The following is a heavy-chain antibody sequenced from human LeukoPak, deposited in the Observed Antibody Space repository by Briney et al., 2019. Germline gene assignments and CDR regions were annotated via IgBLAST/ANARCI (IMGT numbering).Heavy chain of an antibody. D-gene: IGHD2-2*01. CDR1: GFTVSSNY. V-gene: IGHV3-53*01. CDR2: IYSGGST. Sequence: PGGSLRLSCAASGFTVSSNYMTWVRQAPGKGLEWVSVIYSGGSTFYADSVKGRFTISRDNSKNTLYLQMNNLRAEDTAVYYCAAPLVDCSSTSCPTLGGQGTLVTVSS. CDR3: AAPLVDCSSTSCPTL. J-gene: IGHJ4*02.